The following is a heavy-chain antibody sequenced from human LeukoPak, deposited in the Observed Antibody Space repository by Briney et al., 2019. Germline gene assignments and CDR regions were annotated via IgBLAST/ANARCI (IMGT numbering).Heavy chain of an antibody. CDR1: GYPFSTYD. CDR2: MNPNGIAA. J-gene: IGHJ4*02. CDR3: ARGRLSTL. Sequence: ASVKVSCKASGYPFSTYDVNWVRQAAGQGLEWLGWMNPNGIAAGYSQEFQDRVTLTMDTSTSTAYLELSSLRSEDTAVYYCARGRLSTLWGQGTLVTVSS. D-gene: IGHD2-2*01. V-gene: IGHV1-8*01.